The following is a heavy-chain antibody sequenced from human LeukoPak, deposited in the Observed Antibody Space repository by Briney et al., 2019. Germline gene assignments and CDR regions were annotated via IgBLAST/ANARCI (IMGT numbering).Heavy chain of an antibody. Sequence: KPGGSLRLSCAASGFTFSNAWMSWVRQAPGKGLEWVGRIKSKVDGGTTDYAAPVKGRFTISRDDSKTTLYLQMNSLKTEDTAVYYCTTEGGSYYGSGSYYNTGPRFDYWGQGTLVTVSS. CDR2: IKSKVDGGTT. J-gene: IGHJ4*02. V-gene: IGHV3-15*01. CDR1: GFTFSNAW. D-gene: IGHD3-10*01. CDR3: TTEGGSYYGSGSYYNTGPRFDY.